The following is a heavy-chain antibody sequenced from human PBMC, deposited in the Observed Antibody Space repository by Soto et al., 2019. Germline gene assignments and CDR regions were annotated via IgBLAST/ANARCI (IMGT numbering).Heavy chain of an antibody. CDR1: GGSLINSSVY. CDR2: IYYTGST. D-gene: IGHD6-13*01. Sequence: PSETLSLTCSVSGGSLINSSVYWGWIRQPPGKGLEWLGNIYYTGSTHYNPSLKSRGTMDVDTSKNQFSLRLSSVTAADTAVYYCAISFLAVAGPDHFDDWGQGTLVTVSS. V-gene: IGHV4-39*01. CDR3: AISFLAVAGPDHFDD. J-gene: IGHJ4*02.